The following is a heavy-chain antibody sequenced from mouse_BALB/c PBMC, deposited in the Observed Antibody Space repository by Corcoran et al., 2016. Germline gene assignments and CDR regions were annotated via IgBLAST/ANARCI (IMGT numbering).Heavy chain of an antibody. CDR1: GFNIKDTY. CDR2: IDPANGNT. CDR3: AGSVGNYVGAMDS. J-gene: IGHJ4*01. D-gene: IGHD2-1*01. Sequence: EVQLQQSGAELVKPGASVKLSCTASGFNIKDTYIHWVSQRPEQGLEWIGRIDPANGNTKYDPKFQGKATITADTSSNTGYLQLSSLTSEDTAVYYCAGSVGNYVGAMDSWGQGTSVTVSS. V-gene: IGHV14-3*02.